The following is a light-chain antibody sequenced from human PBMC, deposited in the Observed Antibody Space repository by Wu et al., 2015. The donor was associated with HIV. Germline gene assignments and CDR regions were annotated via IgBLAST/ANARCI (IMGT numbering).Light chain of an antibody. J-gene: IGKJ1*01. V-gene: IGKV3-20*01. CDR2: GAS. CDR1: QSVSSSY. CDR3: QQYGNSPQT. Sequence: EIVLTQSPGTLSLSPGERATLSCRASQSVSSSYLAWYQQKPGQAPRLLIYGASNRATGIPDRFSGSGSGTDFTLSISRLEPEDFAVYYCQQYGNSPQTFGQRAKVEIK.